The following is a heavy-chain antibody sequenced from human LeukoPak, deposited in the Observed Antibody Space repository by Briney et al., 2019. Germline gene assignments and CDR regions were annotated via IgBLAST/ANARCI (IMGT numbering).Heavy chain of an antibody. CDR2: IDDSGNT. CDR1: GGSISRYY. V-gene: IGHV4-59*01. D-gene: IGHD6-19*01. CDR3: ARTGYSSGWYFDY. J-gene: IGHJ4*02. Sequence: SETLSLTCTVSGGSISRYYWSWIRRPPGKGLEWIGYIDDSGNTNYNPSLKSRVTISVDTSKNQFSLKLSSVTAADTAVYYCARTGYSSGWYFDYWGQGTLVTVSS.